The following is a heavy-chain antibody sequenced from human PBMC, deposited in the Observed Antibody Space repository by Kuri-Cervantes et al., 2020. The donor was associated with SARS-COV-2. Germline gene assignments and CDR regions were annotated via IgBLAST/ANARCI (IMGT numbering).Heavy chain of an antibody. D-gene: IGHD6-6*01. CDR2: IYHSGST. J-gene: IGHJ4*02. CDR3: ASVYSSSSPDFDY. CDR1: GYSISSGYY. Sequence: SETLSLTCAVSGYSISSGYYWGWIRQPPGKGLEWIGSIYHSGSTYYNPSLKSRVTISVGASKNQFSLKLSSVTAADTAVYYCASVYSSSSPDFDYWGQGTLVTVSS. V-gene: IGHV4-38-2*01.